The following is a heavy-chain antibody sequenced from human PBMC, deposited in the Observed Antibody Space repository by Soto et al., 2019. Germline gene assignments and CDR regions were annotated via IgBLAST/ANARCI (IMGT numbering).Heavy chain of an antibody. CDR3: ARAHGEWELLGRLYNWFDP. Sequence: GASVKVSCKASGGTFSSYAISWVRQAPGQGLEWMGGIVPIFGTANYAQKFQGRVTITADESTSTAYMELSSLRSEDTAVYYCARAHGEWELLGRLYNWFDPWGQGTLVTVSS. V-gene: IGHV1-69*13. J-gene: IGHJ5*02. D-gene: IGHD1-26*01. CDR1: GGTFSSYA. CDR2: IVPIFGTA.